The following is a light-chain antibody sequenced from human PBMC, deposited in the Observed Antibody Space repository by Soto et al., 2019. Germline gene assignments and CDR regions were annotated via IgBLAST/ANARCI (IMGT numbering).Light chain of an antibody. CDR3: QQHNNWPPIT. CDR2: DAS. V-gene: IGKV3-11*01. Sequence: EFVLTQSPGTLSLSPGERATLSCRASQSVSSYLAWYQQKPGQAPRLLIYDASNRATGIPARFSGSGSGTEFTLTISSLQSEDFAVYYCQQHNNWPPITFGQGTRLEIK. J-gene: IGKJ5*01. CDR1: QSVSSY.